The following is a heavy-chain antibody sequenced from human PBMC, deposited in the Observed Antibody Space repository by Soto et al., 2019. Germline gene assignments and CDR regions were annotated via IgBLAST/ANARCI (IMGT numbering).Heavy chain of an antibody. CDR2: IYASGSP. Sequence: SETLSLTCTISGGSVGVYYWSWIRQSTGQGLEWIGYIYASGSPYYNPSLRSRVTISADTSKNQISLKLTSPTAADTAVYYCARGVGSSPPQYWGRGTLVTGSS. J-gene: IGHJ4*02. CDR3: ARGVGSSPPQY. CDR1: GGSVGVYY. V-gene: IGHV4-59*02. D-gene: IGHD1-26*01.